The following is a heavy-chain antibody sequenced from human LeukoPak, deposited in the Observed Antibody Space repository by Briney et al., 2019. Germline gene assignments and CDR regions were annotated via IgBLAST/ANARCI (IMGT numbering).Heavy chain of an antibody. Sequence: PGGSLRLSCAASGFTFISYGMPWVRQAPGKGLEWVAFIGYDGSSKYYADPVKGRFTISRDNSKNTLYLQMNSLRTEDTAVYYCARRKYESSGYPDYWGQGTLVTVSS. J-gene: IGHJ4*02. CDR1: GFTFISYG. CDR2: IGYDGSSK. V-gene: IGHV3-30*02. D-gene: IGHD3-22*01. CDR3: ARRKYESSGYPDY.